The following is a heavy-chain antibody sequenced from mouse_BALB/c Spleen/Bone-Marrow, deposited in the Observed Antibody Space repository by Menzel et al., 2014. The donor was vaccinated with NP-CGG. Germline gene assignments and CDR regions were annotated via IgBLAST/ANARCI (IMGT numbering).Heavy chain of an antibody. CDR3: ASLHYYGFFAY. CDR1: GFDFSRYW. D-gene: IGHD1-2*01. CDR2: INPDSSTI. V-gene: IGHV4-1*02. Sequence: EVQLQQSGGGLVQPGGSLKLSCAASGFDFSRYWMSWVRQAPGKGLEWIGEINPDSSTINYTPSLKDKFIISGDNAKNTLYLQMSKVRSEDTALYYCASLHYYGFFAYWGQGTLVTVSA. J-gene: IGHJ3*01.